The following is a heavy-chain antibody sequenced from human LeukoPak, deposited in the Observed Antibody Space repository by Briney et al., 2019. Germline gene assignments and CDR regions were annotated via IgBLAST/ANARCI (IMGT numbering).Heavy chain of an antibody. CDR3: ARDVGVYCSGGSCTACDY. J-gene: IGHJ4*02. Sequence: GGSLRLSCAASGFTFSSYSMNWVRQAPGKGLEWVSSISSSSSYIYYADSVKGRFTISRDNAKKSLYLQMNSLRADDTAVYYCARDVGVYCSGGSCTACDYWGQGTLVTVSS. CDR2: ISSSSSYI. D-gene: IGHD2-15*01. V-gene: IGHV3-21*01. CDR1: GFTFSSYS.